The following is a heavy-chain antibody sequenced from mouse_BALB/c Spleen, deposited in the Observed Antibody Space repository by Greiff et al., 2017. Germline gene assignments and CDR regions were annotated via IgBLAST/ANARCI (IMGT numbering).Heavy chain of an antibody. CDR1: GYTFTSYW. J-gene: IGHJ2*01. D-gene: IGHD1-2*01. CDR2: IYPGDGDT. Sequence: QVQLQQSGAELARPGASVKLSCKASGYTFTSYWMQWVKQRPGQGLEWIGAIYPGDGDTRYTQKFKGKATLTADKSSSTAYMQLSSLASEDSAVYYCARRFTTAFDYWGQGTTLTVSS. V-gene: IGHV1-87*01. CDR3: ARRFTTAFDY.